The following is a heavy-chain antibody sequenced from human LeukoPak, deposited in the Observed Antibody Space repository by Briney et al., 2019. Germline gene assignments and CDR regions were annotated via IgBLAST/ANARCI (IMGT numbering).Heavy chain of an antibody. Sequence: GGSLRLSCAASGFTFSSYSMNWVRQAPGKGLEWVSYISSSSTIYYADSVKGRFTISRDNAKNSLYLQMNSLRAEDTAVYYCARDLMGFFDYWGQGTLVTVSS. CDR2: ISSSSTI. D-gene: IGHD2-8*01. V-gene: IGHV3-48*01. CDR1: GFTFSSYS. J-gene: IGHJ4*02. CDR3: ARDLMGFFDY.